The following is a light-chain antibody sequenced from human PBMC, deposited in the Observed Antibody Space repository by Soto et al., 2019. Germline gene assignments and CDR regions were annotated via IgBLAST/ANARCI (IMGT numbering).Light chain of an antibody. CDR1: SSDVGGSNY. V-gene: IGLV2-8*01. J-gene: IGLJ2*01. CDR2: EVN. CDR3: SAYAGSNNLYVV. Sequence: QAVVTQPPSASGSPGQSVTISCTGTSSDVGGSNYVSWYQQHPGKAPKLIISEVNKRPSGVPDRFSGSKSGNTASLTVSGLQAEDEADYYCSAYAGSNNLYVVFGGGTKVTVL.